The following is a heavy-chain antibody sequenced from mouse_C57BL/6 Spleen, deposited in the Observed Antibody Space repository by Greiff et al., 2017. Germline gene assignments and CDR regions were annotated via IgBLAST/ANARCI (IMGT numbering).Heavy chain of an antibody. J-gene: IGHJ4*01. CDR3: ARTRPPGYAMDY. V-gene: IGHV1-19*01. CDR2: INPYNGGT. CDR1: GYTFTDYY. Sequence: EVQLQESGPVLVKPGASVKMSCKASGYTFTDYYMNWVKQSHGKSLEWIGVINPYNGGTSYNQKFKGKATLTVDKSSSTGYIELNSLTSEDSAVYFCARTRPPGYAMDYWGQGTSVTVSS.